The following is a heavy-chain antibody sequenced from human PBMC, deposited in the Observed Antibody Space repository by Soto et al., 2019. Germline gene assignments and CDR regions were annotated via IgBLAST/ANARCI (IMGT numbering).Heavy chain of an antibody. CDR3: ARAGSSSWYGVDWFDH. D-gene: IGHD6-13*01. CDR2: IYYSGST. J-gene: IGHJ5*02. Sequence: PXETLSLTCTVSGGSISSGDYYWSWIRQPPGKGLEWIGYIYYSGSTYYNPSLKSRVTISVDTSKNQFSLKLSSVTAADTAVYYCARAGSSSWYGVDWFDHWGQGTLVTVSS. CDR1: GGSISSGDYY. V-gene: IGHV4-30-4*01.